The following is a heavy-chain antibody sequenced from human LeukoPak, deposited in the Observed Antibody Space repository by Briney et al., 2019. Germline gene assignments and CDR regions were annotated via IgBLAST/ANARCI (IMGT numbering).Heavy chain of an antibody. CDR1: GFTFSDYY. V-gene: IGHV3-11*01. CDR2: ISSSGSSI. Sequence: GGSLRLSCAASGFTFSDYYMSWIRQAPGKGLEWVSYISSSGSSICYADSVKGRFTISRDNAKNSLYLQMNSLRAEDTAVYYCARDGYCSGGSCYVDYWGQGTLVTVSS. D-gene: IGHD2-15*01. J-gene: IGHJ4*02. CDR3: ARDGYCSGGSCYVDY.